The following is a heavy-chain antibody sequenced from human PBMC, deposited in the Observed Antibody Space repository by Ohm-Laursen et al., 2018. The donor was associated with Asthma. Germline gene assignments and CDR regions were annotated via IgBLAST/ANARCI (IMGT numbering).Heavy chain of an antibody. CDR3: ARVVDVNYGVPLTFDY. CDR2: IYYSGST. V-gene: IGHV4-59*01. J-gene: IGHJ4*02. D-gene: IGHD4-17*01. Sequence: TLSLTCAVYGGSFSGYYWSWIRQPPGKGLEWIGYIYYSGSTNYNPSLKSRVTISVDTSKNQFSLKLSSVTAADTAVYYCARVVDVNYGVPLTFDYWGQGTLVTVSS. CDR1: GGSFSGYY.